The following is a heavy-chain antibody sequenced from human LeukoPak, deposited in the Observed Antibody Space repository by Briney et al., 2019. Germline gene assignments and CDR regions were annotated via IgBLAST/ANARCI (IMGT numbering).Heavy chain of an antibody. CDR2: TNSDGSST. Sequence: GGSLRLSCAASGFTFSTYSMKWVRQAPGKGLVWVSRTNSDGSSTNYADSVKGRFTMSRDNAKNTLYLQMNSLRAEDTAVYYCARRGWRGGYDYWGQGTLVTVSS. D-gene: IGHD5-12*01. CDR1: GFTFSTYS. CDR3: ARRGWRGGYDY. V-gene: IGHV3-74*01. J-gene: IGHJ4*02.